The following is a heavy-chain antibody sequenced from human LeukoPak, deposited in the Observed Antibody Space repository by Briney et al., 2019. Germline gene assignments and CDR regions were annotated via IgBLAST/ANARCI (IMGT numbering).Heavy chain of an antibody. J-gene: IGHJ6*02. D-gene: IGHD1-7*01. Sequence: SETLSLTCTVSGGSISSYYWSWIRQPPGKGLEWIGYIYYSGNTNYNPSLKSRVTISVDTSKNQFSLKLSSVTAADTAVYYCARDRLELGMDVWGQGTTVTVSS. CDR3: ARDRLELGMDV. CDR2: IYYSGNT. V-gene: IGHV4-59*01. CDR1: GGSISSYY.